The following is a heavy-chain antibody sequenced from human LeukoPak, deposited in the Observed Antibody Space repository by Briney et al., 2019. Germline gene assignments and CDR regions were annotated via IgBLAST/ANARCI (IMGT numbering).Heavy chain of an antibody. D-gene: IGHD6-19*01. CDR1: GGTFSSYA. CDR3: ARAVAAYYHYYYMDV. J-gene: IGHJ6*03. V-gene: IGHV1-69*13. Sequence: ASVKVSCKASGGTFSSYAISWVRQAPGQGLEWMGGIIPIFGTANYAQKFQGRVTITADESTNTAYMELSSLRSEDTAVYYCARAVAAYYHYYYMDVWGKGTTVTISS. CDR2: IIPIFGTA.